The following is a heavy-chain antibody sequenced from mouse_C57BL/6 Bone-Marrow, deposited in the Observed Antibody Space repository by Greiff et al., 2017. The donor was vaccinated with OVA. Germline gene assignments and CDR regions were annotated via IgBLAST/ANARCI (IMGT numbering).Heavy chain of an antibody. CDR1: GFTFSSYG. CDR2: ISSGGSYT. V-gene: IGHV5-6*01. CDR3: ARQGAYYGNYVWCAY. J-gene: IGHJ3*01. D-gene: IGHD2-10*01. Sequence: EVQLVESGGDLVKPGGSLKLSCAASGFTFSSYGMSWVRQTPDKRLEWVATISSGGSYTYYPDSVKGRFTISRDNAKKTLYLQMSSLKSEDTAMYYCARQGAYYGNYVWCAYWGQGTLVTVSA.